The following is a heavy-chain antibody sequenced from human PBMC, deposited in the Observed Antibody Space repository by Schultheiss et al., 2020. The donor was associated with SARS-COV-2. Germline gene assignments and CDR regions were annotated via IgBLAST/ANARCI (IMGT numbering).Heavy chain of an antibody. CDR1: GFSLSTSGMR. D-gene: IGHD2/OR15-2a*01. CDR2: INHSGST. Sequence: LVKPTQTLTLTCTFSGFSLSTSGMRVSWIRQPPGKGLEWIGEINHSGSTNYNPSLKSRVTISVDTSKNQFSLKLSSVTAADTAVYYCAGVDYDSTTSLYYFDYWGQGTLVTVFS. V-gene: IGHV4-30-2*02. J-gene: IGHJ4*02. CDR3: AGVDYDSTTSLYYFDY.